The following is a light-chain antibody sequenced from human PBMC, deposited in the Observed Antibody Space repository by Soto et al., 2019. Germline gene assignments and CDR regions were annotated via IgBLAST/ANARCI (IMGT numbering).Light chain of an antibody. CDR2: DVN. CDR3: YSWNSNSDTHYV. CDR1: SSDIGASNY. J-gene: IGLJ1*01. Sequence: QSVLTQPASVSGSPGQSITISCTGTSSDIGASNYVSWYQQHPGQAPKLMISDVNNRPSGISDRFSGSKSGNTASLTISGLQAEDEADYYCYSWNSNSDTHYVFGTGPKLTVL. V-gene: IGLV2-14*03.